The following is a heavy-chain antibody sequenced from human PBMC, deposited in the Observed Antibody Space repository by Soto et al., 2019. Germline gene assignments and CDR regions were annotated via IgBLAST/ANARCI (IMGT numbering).Heavy chain of an antibody. CDR3: ARELTYCSGGSCDRPPIGH. D-gene: IGHD2-15*01. CDR1: GFIFGNYG. CDR2: IWSDGYNK. Sequence: GGSLRLSCAASGFIFGNYGVHWARQAPGKGLEWVALIWSDGYNKYYADSVKGRFTISRDNSKSTFYLEMKTLRPDDTAVYFCARELTYCSGGSCDRPPIGHWGQGTLVTVSS. V-gene: IGHV3-33*01. J-gene: IGHJ4*02.